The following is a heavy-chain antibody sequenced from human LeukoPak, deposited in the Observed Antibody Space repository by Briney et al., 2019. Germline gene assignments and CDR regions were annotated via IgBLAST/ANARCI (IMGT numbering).Heavy chain of an antibody. D-gene: IGHD1-14*01. J-gene: IGHJ3*02. Sequence: PSETLSLTCTVSGGSISSYYWSWIRQPPGKGLEWIGYIYYSESTNYNPSLKSRVTISVDTSKNQFSLKLSSVTAADTAVYYCARDSGNLRDDAFDIWGQGTMVTVSS. CDR3: ARDSGNLRDDAFDI. CDR1: GGSISSYY. CDR2: IYYSEST. V-gene: IGHV4-59*12.